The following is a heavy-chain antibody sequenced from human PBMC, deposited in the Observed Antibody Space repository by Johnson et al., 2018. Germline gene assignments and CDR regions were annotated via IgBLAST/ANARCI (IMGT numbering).Heavy chain of an antibody. V-gene: IGHV1-69*01. D-gene: IGHD1-26*01. Sequence: QVQLVESGAEVKKXGSSVKVSCKASGGTFSSYGLSWVRQAPGQGLEWMGGIIPIFGTVNYAQKFQGRVRITAGESTSTAYMELSSRRSEDTAVYYCARALLRGMDVWGQGTTVTVSS. CDR3: ARALLRGMDV. CDR2: IIPIFGTV. J-gene: IGHJ6*02. CDR1: GGTFSSYG.